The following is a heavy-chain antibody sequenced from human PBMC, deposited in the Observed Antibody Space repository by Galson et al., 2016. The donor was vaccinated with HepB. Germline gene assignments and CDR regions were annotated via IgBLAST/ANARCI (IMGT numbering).Heavy chain of an antibody. J-gene: IGHJ4*02. V-gene: IGHV3-11*01. CDR3: ARWPHFYGAGTPEGFDN. CDR1: GFLFGDYH. Sequence: SLRLSCAVSGFLFGDYHMGWFRQSSGKGLEWLGYISRNSGSISVADSVKDRFTISRDNGKKTLYLQMNSLRVEDTAVYYCARWPHFYGAGTPEGFDNWGQGTVVTVSS. CDR2: ISRNSGSI. D-gene: IGHD3-10*01.